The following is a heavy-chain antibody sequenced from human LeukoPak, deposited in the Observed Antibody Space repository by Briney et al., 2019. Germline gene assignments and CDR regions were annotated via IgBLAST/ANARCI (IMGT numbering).Heavy chain of an antibody. CDR3: AELGITMIGGV. V-gene: IGHV3-48*03. CDR2: ISSSGSTI. CDR1: EFTFSSYE. D-gene: IGHD3-10*02. Sequence: GGSLRLSCAASEFTFSSYEMNWVRQAPGKGLEWVSYISSSGSTIYYADSVKGRFTISRDNAKNSLYLQMNSLRAEDTAVYYCAELGITMIGGVWGKGTTVTISS. J-gene: IGHJ6*04.